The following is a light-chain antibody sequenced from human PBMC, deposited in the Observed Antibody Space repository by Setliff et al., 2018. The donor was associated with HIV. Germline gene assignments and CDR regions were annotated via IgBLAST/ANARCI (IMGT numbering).Light chain of an antibody. CDR3: QVWDGNSDHYV. Sequence: VVTQEPSLTVSPGGTVTLTCGSSTGAVANFHYPYWYQQKPGQAPVLVVYDDNDRPSGIPERFSDSNSGNTATLTISRVEAGDEADYYCQVWDGNSDHYVFGTGTKVTVL. V-gene: IGLV3-21*02. CDR1: TGAVANFH. CDR2: DDN. J-gene: IGLJ1*01.